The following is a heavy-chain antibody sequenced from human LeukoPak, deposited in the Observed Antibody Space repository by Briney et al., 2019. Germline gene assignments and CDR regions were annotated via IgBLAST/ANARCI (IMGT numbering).Heavy chain of an antibody. D-gene: IGHD5-18*01. CDR3: ASTVDTAMVTPHYYYYYGMDV. Sequence: GGSLRLSCAASGFTFSSYSMNWVRQAPGKGLEWVSSISSSSSYIYYADSVKGRFTISRDNAKNSLYLQMNRLRAEDTAVYYCASTVDTAMVTPHYYYYYGMDVWGQGTTVTVSS. V-gene: IGHV3-21*01. CDR2: ISSSSSYI. J-gene: IGHJ6*02. CDR1: GFTFSSYS.